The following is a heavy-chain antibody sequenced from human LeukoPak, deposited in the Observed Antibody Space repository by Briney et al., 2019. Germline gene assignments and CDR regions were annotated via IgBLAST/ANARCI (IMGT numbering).Heavy chain of an antibody. D-gene: IGHD3-16*01. V-gene: IGHV4-59*01. CDR2: INYSGST. CDR1: GGSMSSYY. J-gene: IGHJ6*02. CDR3: ARSPLRSEPRMDA. Sequence: SETLSLTCTVSGGSMSSYYWSWIRQTPGKGLERIGYINYSGSTNYSPSLKSRVTISVDTSKNQFSLKLSSVTAADTAVYYCARSPLRSEPRMDAWGQGSTVTVSS.